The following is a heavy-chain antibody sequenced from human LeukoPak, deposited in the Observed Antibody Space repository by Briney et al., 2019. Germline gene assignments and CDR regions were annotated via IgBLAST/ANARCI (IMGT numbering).Heavy chain of an antibody. V-gene: IGHV1-18*01. CDR1: GYTFTSYG. Sequence: ASVKVSCKASGYTFTSYGISWVRQAPGQGLEGMGWISAYNGNTNYAQKLQGRVTMTTDTSTSTAYMELRSLRSDDTAVYYCARPAGYSSGWSDFDYWGQGTLVTVSS. CDR2: ISAYNGNT. D-gene: IGHD6-19*01. J-gene: IGHJ4*02. CDR3: ARPAGYSSGWSDFDY.